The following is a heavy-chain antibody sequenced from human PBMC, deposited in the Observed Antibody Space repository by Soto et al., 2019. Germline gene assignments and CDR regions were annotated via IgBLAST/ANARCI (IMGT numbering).Heavy chain of an antibody. CDR3: ARDGPYYYDSSGYYLDY. Sequence: QVQLVQSGAEVKKPGSSVKVSCKASGGTFSSYTISWVRQAPGQGLEWMGRIIPILGIANYAQKFQGRVTITADKSTSTAYMELSSLRSEDTGVYYCARDGPYYYDSSGYYLDYWGQGTLVTVSS. CDR2: IIPILGIA. V-gene: IGHV1-69*08. J-gene: IGHJ4*02. D-gene: IGHD3-22*01. CDR1: GGTFSSYT.